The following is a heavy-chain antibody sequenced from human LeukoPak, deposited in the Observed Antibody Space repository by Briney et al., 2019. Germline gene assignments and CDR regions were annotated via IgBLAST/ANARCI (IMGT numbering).Heavy chain of an antibody. CDR1: GFTVSSNY. J-gene: IGHJ4*02. V-gene: IGHV3-53*04. Sequence: GGSLRLSCAASGFTVSSNYMSWVPPAPGKGLEWVSVIYSGGSTYYADSVKGRFTISRHNSKKTLYLQMNSLRAEDTAVYYCARTATSGYFYFDYWGQGTLVTVSS. CDR2: IYSGGST. CDR3: ARTATSGYFYFDY. D-gene: IGHD3-22*01.